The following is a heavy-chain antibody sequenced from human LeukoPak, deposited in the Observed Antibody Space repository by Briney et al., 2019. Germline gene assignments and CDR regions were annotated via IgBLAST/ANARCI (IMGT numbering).Heavy chain of an antibody. V-gene: IGHV1-69*04. D-gene: IGHD3-9*01. CDR3: ARLYYDILTGYDRYFDY. CDR2: IIPILGIA. Sequence: SVKVSCKASGGTFSSYATSWVRQAPGQGLEWMGRIIPILGIANYAQKFQGRVTITADKSTSTAYMELSSLRSEDTAVYYCARLYYDILTGYDRYFDYWGQGTLVTVSS. CDR1: GGTFSSYA. J-gene: IGHJ4*02.